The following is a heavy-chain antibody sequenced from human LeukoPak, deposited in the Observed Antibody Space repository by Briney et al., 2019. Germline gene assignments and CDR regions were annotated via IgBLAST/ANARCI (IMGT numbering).Heavy chain of an antibody. CDR2: MNPNSGNT. J-gene: IGHJ3*02. D-gene: IGHD2-21*02. Sequence: ASVKVSCKASRGTFSSYAISWVRQATGQGLEWMGWMNPNSGNTGYAQKFRGRVTMTRNTSISTAYMELSSLRSEDTAVYYCARGDVVVTHDAFDIWGQGTMVTVSS. CDR1: RGTFSSYA. CDR3: ARGDVVVTHDAFDI. V-gene: IGHV1-8*02.